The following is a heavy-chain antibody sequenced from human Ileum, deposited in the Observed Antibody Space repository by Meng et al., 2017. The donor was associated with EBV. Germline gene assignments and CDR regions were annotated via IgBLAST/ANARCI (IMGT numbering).Heavy chain of an antibody. CDR3: ARGAYFDY. Sequence: LQLTASGSGLVKPSENLSLTCAVSGGSISSGGYSWHWIRQPPGKGLQWIGYIYYSGSAYYNPSLKSRVTLSVDRSTNQFSLNLSAVTAADTAVYYCARGAYFDYWGQGTLVTVSS. V-gene: IGHV4-30-2*01. J-gene: IGHJ4*02. CDR1: GGSISSGGYS. CDR2: IYYSGSA.